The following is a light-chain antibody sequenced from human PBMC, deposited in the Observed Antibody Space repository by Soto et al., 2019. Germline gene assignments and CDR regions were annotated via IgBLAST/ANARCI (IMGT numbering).Light chain of an antibody. V-gene: IGLV2-14*01. Sequence: QSALTQPASVSGSPGQSITISCTGTSSDLGSTIYVSWYQQKPGKAPKLMIYEVTYRPSGVSYRFSGSNSGNTASLTISGLQADDEADYYCSSFTTTSTLIVFGTGTKVTVL. CDR3: SSFTTTSTLIV. CDR2: EVT. J-gene: IGLJ1*01. CDR1: SSDLGSTIY.